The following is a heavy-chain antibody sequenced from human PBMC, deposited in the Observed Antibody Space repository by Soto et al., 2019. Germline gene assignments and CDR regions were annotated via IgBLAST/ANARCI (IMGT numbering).Heavy chain of an antibody. Sequence: SVMGSCTASGGTFSSYAISWVRQATGQGLEWMGGIIPIFGTANYAQKLQCRVTMTTDTSTSTAYMELRSLRSDDTAVYYCARDRTLSWWFDPWGQGTLVTVSS. CDR2: IIPIFGTA. CDR1: GGTFSSYA. CDR3: ARDRTLSWWFDP. J-gene: IGHJ5*02. V-gene: IGHV1-69*05. D-gene: IGHD6-6*01.